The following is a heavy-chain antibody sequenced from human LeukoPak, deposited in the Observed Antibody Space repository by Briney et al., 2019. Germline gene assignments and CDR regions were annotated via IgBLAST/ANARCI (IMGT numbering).Heavy chain of an antibody. CDR2: ILGGSGGNT. D-gene: IGHD4-17*01. CDR1: GFTFSGYA. J-gene: IGHJ4*02. Sequence: GGSPRLSCAASGFTFSGYAMSWVRQAPGKGLEWVATILGGSGGNTYYADSVKGRFTISRDNSKNTLYLQMNSLTAEDTAVYYCAKRDGASPSHFDYWGQGTQVTVSS. V-gene: IGHV3-23*01. CDR3: AKRDGASPSHFDY.